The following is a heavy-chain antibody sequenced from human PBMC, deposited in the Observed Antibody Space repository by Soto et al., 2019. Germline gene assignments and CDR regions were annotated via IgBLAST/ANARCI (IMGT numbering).Heavy chain of an antibody. Sequence: QVQLQESGPGLVKPSGTLSLTCADSRGSISSDHWWNWVRQPPGKGLEWIGEIYHSGSTNFNPFLQSRFTVSVDKSMNQFSLKLTSVTAGDTAVYYCAAKFYYSLGVWGQGTTVTVSS. CDR3: AAKFYYSLGV. J-gene: IGHJ6*02. CDR2: IYHSGST. CDR1: RGSISSDHW. V-gene: IGHV4-4*02.